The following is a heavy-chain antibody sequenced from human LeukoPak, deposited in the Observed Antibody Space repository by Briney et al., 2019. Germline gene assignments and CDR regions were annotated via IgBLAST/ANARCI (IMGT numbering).Heavy chain of an antibody. J-gene: IGHJ6*02. V-gene: IGHV1-46*01. CDR1: GYTFTSYY. D-gene: IGHD5-12*01. CDR2: INPSGGST. CDR3: ARVWVVATIYYYGMDV. Sequence: GASVKVSCKASGYTFTSYYMHWVRQAPGQGLEWMGIINPSGGSTSYAQKFQGRVTMTRDTSTSTVYMELSRLRSDDTAVYYCARVWVVATIYYYGMDVWGQGTTVTVSS.